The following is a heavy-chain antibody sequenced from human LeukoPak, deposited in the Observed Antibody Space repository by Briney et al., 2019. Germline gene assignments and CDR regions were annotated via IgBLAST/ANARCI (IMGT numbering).Heavy chain of an antibody. D-gene: IGHD3-10*01. V-gene: IGHV4-59*08. CDR2: IYYSGST. CDR3: ARQTAYYYGSGTYRFDY. J-gene: IGHJ4*02. CDR1: GGSISSYY. Sequence: SETLSLTCAVYGGSISSYYWSWIRQPPGKGLEWIGYIYYSGSTNYNPSLKSRVTISVDTSENQFSLKLTSVTAADTAVYYCARQTAYYYGSGTYRFDYWGQGTLVTVSS.